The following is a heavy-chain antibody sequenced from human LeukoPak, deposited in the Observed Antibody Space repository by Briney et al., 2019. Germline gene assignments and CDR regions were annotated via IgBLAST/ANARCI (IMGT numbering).Heavy chain of an antibody. V-gene: IGHV3-20*04. D-gene: IGHD3-16*01. CDR2: MNWNGNGI. J-gene: IGHJ4*02. Sequence: PRGCLRLACAASGFTFSSYSMNWVRQAPGKGLEWVSGMNWNGNGIGYADSVKGRFTISRDNAKNFLYLQLSRLRVEILDYYYCATRAYLEHWGQGTLVTVSS. CDR3: ATRAYLEH. CDR1: GFTFSSYS.